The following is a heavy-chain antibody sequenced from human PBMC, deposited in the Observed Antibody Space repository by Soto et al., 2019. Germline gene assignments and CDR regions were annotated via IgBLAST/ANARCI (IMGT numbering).Heavy chain of an antibody. J-gene: IGHJ5*02. Sequence: QITLKESGPTLVKPTQTLTLTCTFSGFSLSTSGVGVGWIRQPPGKALEWLALIYWDDDKRYSPSLKSRLTITKEPSKNQVVLTMTNMDPVDTATYSCAHSREEDIVATTLGPASNNWFDPWGQGTLVTVSS. CDR2: IYWDDDK. CDR1: GFSLSTSGVG. V-gene: IGHV2-5*02. CDR3: AHSREEDIVATTLGPASNNWFDP. D-gene: IGHD5-12*01.